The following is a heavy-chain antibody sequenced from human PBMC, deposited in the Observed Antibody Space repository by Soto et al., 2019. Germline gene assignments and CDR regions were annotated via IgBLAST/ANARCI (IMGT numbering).Heavy chain of an antibody. Sequence: PSETLSLTCTVSGGSISSYYWSWIRQPPGKGPEWIGYIYYSGSTNYNPSLKTRVTISVDTSKNQLSLKLSSVTAADTAVYYCASVLYDYTDHDAFDISGQGTMITVSS. D-gene: IGHD3-16*01. CDR1: GGSISSYY. CDR3: ASVLYDYTDHDAFDI. CDR2: IYYSGST. J-gene: IGHJ3*02. V-gene: IGHV4-59*08.